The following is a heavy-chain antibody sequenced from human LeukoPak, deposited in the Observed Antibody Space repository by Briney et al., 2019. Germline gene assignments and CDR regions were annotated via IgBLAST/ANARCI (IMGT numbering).Heavy chain of an antibody. Sequence: SETLSLTCTVSGGSVSRGSSYWSWVRQPAGRGLECIGRIYTSGSPNSNPSLKNRVSILMDTSKIQFSLKLSSVTAADTAVYYGARDTFGLNAFDIWGQGTMVTVSS. V-gene: IGHV4-61*02. CDR1: GGSVSRGSSY. CDR2: IYTSGSP. D-gene: IGHD3-16*01. J-gene: IGHJ3*02. CDR3: ARDTFGLNAFDI.